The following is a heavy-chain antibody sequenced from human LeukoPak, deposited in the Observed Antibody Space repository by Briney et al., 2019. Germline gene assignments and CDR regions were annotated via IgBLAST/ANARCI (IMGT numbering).Heavy chain of an antibody. J-gene: IGHJ4*02. CDR2: INTHTGNP. D-gene: IGHD2-15*01. Sequence: GASVKVSCKAYGYTFTNEPMNWVRQAPGQGLEWMGWINTHTGNPTYAQGFTGRFVFSLDTSVSTAYLQISSLKAEDTAVYYCAIWYCSGGRCYSNARTFDYWGQGTRVTVSS. CDR3: AIWYCSGGRCYSNARTFDY. V-gene: IGHV7-4-1*02. CDR1: GYTFTNEP.